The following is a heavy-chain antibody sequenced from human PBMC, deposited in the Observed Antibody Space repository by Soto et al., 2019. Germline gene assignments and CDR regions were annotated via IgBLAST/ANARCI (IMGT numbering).Heavy chain of an antibody. CDR3: ARVMYYDFWSGSPARAFDI. V-gene: IGHV4-30-4*01. CDR1: GGSISSGDYY. D-gene: IGHD3-3*01. CDR2: IYYSGST. J-gene: IGHJ3*02. Sequence: SETLSLTCTVSGGSISSGDYYWSWIRQPPGKGLEWIGYIYYSGSTYYNPSLKSRVTISVDTSKNQFSLKLSSVTAADTAVYYCARVMYYDFWSGSPARAFDIWGQGTMVTVSS.